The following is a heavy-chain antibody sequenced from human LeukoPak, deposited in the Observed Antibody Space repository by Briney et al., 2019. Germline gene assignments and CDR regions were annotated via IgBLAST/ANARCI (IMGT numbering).Heavy chain of an antibody. J-gene: IGHJ4*02. Sequence: SETLSLTCTVSGGSISSGGYYWSWIRQHPGKGLEWIGYIYYSGSTNYNQSLKSRVTISVDTSKNQFSLKLSSVTAADTAVYYCARKRELDYWGQGTLVTVSS. D-gene: IGHD1-26*01. CDR2: IYYSGST. CDR3: ARKRELDY. V-gene: IGHV4-31*03. CDR1: GGSISSGGYY.